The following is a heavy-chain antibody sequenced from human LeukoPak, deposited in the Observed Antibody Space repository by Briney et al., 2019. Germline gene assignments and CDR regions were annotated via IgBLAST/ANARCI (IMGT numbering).Heavy chain of an antibody. J-gene: IGHJ4*02. CDR3: ARESLGGHYFDY. Sequence: PSETLSLTCIVSGGPLSSGDYYWSWIRQPPGKGLEWIGYIYYSGSTYYNPSLKSRVVISLDTSKNQFSLKLTSVTAADTAVYYCARESLGGHYFDYWGQGILVTVSS. D-gene: IGHD3-16*01. CDR1: GGPLSSGDYY. CDR2: IYYSGST. V-gene: IGHV4-30-4*08.